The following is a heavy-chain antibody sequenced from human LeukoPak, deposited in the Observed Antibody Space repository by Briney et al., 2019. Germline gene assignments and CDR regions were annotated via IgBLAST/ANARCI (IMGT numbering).Heavy chain of an antibody. J-gene: IGHJ4*02. CDR3: ATIITMVRGVRDY. Sequence: GGSPRLSCAASGFTFSSYAMSWVRQAPGKGLEWVSAISGSGGSTYYADSVKGRFTISRDNSKNTLYLQMNSLRAEDTAVYYCATIITMVRGVRDYWGQGTLVTVSS. D-gene: IGHD3-10*01. CDR2: ISGSGGST. CDR1: GFTFSSYA. V-gene: IGHV3-23*01.